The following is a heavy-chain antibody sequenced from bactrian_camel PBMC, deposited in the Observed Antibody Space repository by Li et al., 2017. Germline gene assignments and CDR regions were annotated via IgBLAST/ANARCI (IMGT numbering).Heavy chain of an antibody. CDR3: AADGWVERDGRCDS. CDR1: GWTFADSD. Sequence: HVQLVESGGGSVQAGETLRLSCTATGWTFADSDKGWYRQVPGHECELVSTRSADGSSYHADSVEGRFTIPRDNARNTVYLQMTDLKVEDTAVYYCAADGWVERDGRCDSLSQGTQVTVS. D-gene: IGHD3*01. J-gene: IGHJ4*01. CDR2: RSADGSS. V-gene: IGHV3S63*01.